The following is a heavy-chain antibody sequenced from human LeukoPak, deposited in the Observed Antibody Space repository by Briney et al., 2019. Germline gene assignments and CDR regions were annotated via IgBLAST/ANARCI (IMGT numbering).Heavy chain of an antibody. CDR3: ARGPHDYGDYVFYY. CDR1: GGSISSYY. CDR2: IYYSGST. V-gene: IGHV4-59*01. J-gene: IGHJ4*02. Sequence: PSGTLSLTCTVSGGSISSYYWSWIRQPPGKGLEWIGYIYYSGSTNYNPSLKSRVTISVDTSKNQFSLKLSSVTAADTAVYYCARGPHDYGDYVFYYWGQGTLVTVSS. D-gene: IGHD4-17*01.